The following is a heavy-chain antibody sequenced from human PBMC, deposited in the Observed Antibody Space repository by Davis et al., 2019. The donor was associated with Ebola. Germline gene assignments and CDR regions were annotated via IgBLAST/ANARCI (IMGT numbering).Heavy chain of an antibody. D-gene: IGHD6-13*01. CDR3: ARMFGRRSGRAAARIYHYYGIDV. J-gene: IGHJ6*02. Sequence: ASVKVSCKASGYTFTDYEMHWVRQAPGQGLEWMGWINPNSGATNFAQKFEGRVTMTRDTSISTTYMEVSRLQSDDTAVYYCARMFGRRSGRAAARIYHYYGIDVWGQGTTVTVSS. CDR2: INPNSGAT. CDR1: GYTFTDYE. V-gene: IGHV1-2*02.